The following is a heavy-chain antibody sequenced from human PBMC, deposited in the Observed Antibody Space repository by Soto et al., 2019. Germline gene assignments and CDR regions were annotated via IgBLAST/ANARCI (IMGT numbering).Heavy chain of an antibody. D-gene: IGHD6-13*01. CDR1: GVSISSYY. V-gene: IGHV4-4*07. J-gene: IGHJ5*02. CDR3: ASSPIAAAGTWLDP. CDR2: IYTSGST. Sequence: SETLSLTCTVSGVSISSYYWSWIRQPAGKGLEWIGRIYTSGSTNYNPSLKSRVTMSVDTSKNQFSLKLSSVTAADTAVYYCASSPIAAAGTWLDPWGQGTLVTVSS.